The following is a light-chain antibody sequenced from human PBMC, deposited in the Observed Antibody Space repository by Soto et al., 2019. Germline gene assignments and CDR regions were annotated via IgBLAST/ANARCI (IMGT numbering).Light chain of an antibody. J-gene: IGLJ1*01. CDR3: SSYAGSGTFYV. Sequence: SVLNQPVSVSGAPGQSVTISCPGNSRELGSYYLVSWYQQHPVIAPKLIVYEVTNRPSGVSNRFSGSKSGNTASLTISVLQAEDEADYSCSSYAGSGTFYVFGSGTKVTVL. CDR1: SRELGSYYL. CDR2: EVT. V-gene: IGLV2-23*02.